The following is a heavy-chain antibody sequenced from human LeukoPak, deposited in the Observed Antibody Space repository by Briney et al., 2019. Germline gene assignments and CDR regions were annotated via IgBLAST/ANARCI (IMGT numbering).Heavy chain of an antibody. Sequence: PSETMSLTCTVSGGSISTSGYYWGWIRQPPGKGLEWFGNIYHSGSTNYNPSLNSRFTISLVTSKNQFFLKLCSVTAGDTAVYYCARGGNIAARNYYYYYYMDVWGKGTTVTVSS. V-gene: IGHV4-39*07. CDR3: ARGGNIAARNYYYYYYMDV. D-gene: IGHD6-6*01. CDR1: GGSISTSGYY. CDR2: IYHSGST. J-gene: IGHJ6*03.